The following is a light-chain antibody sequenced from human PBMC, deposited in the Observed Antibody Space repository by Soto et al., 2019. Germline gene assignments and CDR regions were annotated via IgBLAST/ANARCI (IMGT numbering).Light chain of an antibody. J-gene: IGLJ1*01. Sequence: QSALTQPASVSGSPGQSITISCTGTSSDVGGYNYVSWYQHHPGKAPKLMIYEVSNRPSGVSNRFSGSKSGNTASLTISGLQAEDEADYYCSSYTSSSLLYVFGTGTKLTVL. V-gene: IGLV2-14*01. CDR1: SSDVGGYNY. CDR2: EVS. CDR3: SSYTSSSLLYV.